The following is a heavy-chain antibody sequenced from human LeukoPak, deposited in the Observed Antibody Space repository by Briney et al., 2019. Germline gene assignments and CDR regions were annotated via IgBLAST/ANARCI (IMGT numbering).Heavy chain of an antibody. Sequence: GASVKVSCKASGYTFTGYYMHWVRQAPGQGLEWMGWINPNSGGTNYAQKFQGRVTMTRDTSISTAYMELSRLRSDDTAVYYCAKLPSEVGAGPGDFDYWGQGTLVTVSS. CDR1: GYTFTGYY. CDR3: AKLPSEVGAGPGDFDY. D-gene: IGHD1-26*01. J-gene: IGHJ4*02. CDR2: INPNSGGT. V-gene: IGHV1-2*02.